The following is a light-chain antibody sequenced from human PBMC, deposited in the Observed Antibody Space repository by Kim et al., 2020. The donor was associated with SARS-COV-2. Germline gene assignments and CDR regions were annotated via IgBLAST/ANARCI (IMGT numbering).Light chain of an antibody. Sequence: SYELTQPSSVSVSPGKTARITCSGDVLAKRYARWFQQKPGQAPVLVIYKDSERPSGIPERFSGSSSGTTVTLTISGAQVEDEADYYCYSAPDNYRVFGGGTQLTVL. CDR3: YSAPDNYRV. CDR1: VLAKRY. V-gene: IGLV3-27*01. CDR2: KDS. J-gene: IGLJ3*02.